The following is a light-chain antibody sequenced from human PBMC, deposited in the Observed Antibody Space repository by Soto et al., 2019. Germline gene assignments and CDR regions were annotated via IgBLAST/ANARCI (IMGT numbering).Light chain of an antibody. V-gene: IGKV1-27*01. CDR1: QGISSY. CDR3: QKCNSAPFT. J-gene: IGKJ3*01. CDR2: SAS. Sequence: DIQMTQSPSSLSASVGDRVTITCRASQGISSYLAWYQQKPGKVPKLLIYSASTLQSGVPSRFSGSGSGTDFTLTISSLQPEDVATEYCQKCNSAPFTFGPGTKVDIK.